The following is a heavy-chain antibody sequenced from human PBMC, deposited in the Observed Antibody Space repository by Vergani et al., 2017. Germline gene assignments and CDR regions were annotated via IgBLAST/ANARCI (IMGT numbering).Heavy chain of an antibody. CDR2: ISYDGSNK. CDR1: GFTFSSYA. CDR3: ARGRRDAGAFDI. D-gene: IGHD3-10*01. V-gene: IGHV3-30-3*01. J-gene: IGHJ3*02. Sequence: QVQLVESGGGVVQPGRSLRLSCAASGFTFSSYAMHWVRQAPGKGLEWVAVISYDGSNKDYANSVEGRFTISRDNSKNTLYLQMNSLRAGDTAVYYCARGRRDAGAFDIWGQGTMFTVSS.